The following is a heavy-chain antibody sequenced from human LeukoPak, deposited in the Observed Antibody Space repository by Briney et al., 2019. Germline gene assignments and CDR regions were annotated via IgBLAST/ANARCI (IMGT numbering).Heavy chain of an antibody. V-gene: IGHV1-69*04. CDR1: GGTFSSYA. D-gene: IGHD3-3*01. J-gene: IGHJ6*02. CDR3: ARDSPKVRFLEWLPRDYYGMDV. CDR2: IIPILGIA. Sequence: SVKVSCKASGGTFSSYAISWVRQAPGQGLEWMGRIIPILGIANYAQKFQGRVTITADKSTSTAYMELSSLRSEDAAVYYCARDSPKVRFLEWLPRDYYGMDVWGQGTTVTVSS.